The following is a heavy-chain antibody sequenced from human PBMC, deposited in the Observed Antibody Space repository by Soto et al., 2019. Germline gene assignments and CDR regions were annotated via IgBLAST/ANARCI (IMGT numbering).Heavy chain of an antibody. V-gene: IGHV2-5*02. CDR1: GFSLSTTGVG. D-gene: IGHD3-10*01. CDR2: IYWDNDK. J-gene: IGHJ4*02. CDR3: ARSLWFGELH. Sequence: QITLKESGPTLVKPTQTLTLTCSFSGFSLSTTGVGVGWIRQSPGKALEWLAIIYWDNDKRYSPSLKSRVTSTKVTSKNQVVLTVTNMDPVDTGTYYCARSLWFGELHWGQGALVTVSS.